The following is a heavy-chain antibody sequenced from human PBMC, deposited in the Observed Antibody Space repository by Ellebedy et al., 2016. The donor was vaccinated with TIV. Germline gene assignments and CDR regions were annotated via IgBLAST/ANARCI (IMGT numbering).Heavy chain of an antibody. CDR2: IIPIFGTA. V-gene: IGHV1-69*13. CDR1: GGTFSSYA. Sequence: SVKVSXXASGGTFSSYAISWVRQAPGQGLEWMGGIIPIFGTANYAQKFQGRVTITADESTSTAYMELSSLRSEDTAVYYCARDLADWYFDLWGRGTLVTVSS. CDR3: ARDLADWYFDL. J-gene: IGHJ2*01.